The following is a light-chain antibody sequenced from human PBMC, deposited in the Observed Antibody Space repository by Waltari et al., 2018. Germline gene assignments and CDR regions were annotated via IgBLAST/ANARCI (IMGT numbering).Light chain of an antibody. CDR2: GTY. J-gene: IGKJ2*01. CDR3: QQRASWPNT. V-gene: IGKV3-11*01. CDR1: QIVSNY. Sequence: EIVLTQSPATLSLSPGEGATLSCRASQIVSNYLAWYQQKPGQAPRLLIYGTYNRATGIPARFSGSGSGTDFTLTISSLEPEDFAVYYCQQRASWPNTFGQGTKLEIK.